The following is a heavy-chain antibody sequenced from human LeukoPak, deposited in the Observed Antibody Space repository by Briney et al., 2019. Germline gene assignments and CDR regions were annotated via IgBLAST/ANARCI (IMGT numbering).Heavy chain of an antibody. CDR1: GYSISSGYY. Sequence: ASETLSLTCAVSGYSISSGYYWGWIWQSPGKGLEWIGTIHHSGSTYYNPSLKSRVTISVDRSKNQFSLRLSSVTAADTAVYYCARQDVSGYYSSYWYFDLWGRGTLVTVSS. D-gene: IGHD3-22*01. J-gene: IGHJ2*01. CDR3: ARQDVSGYYSSYWYFDL. V-gene: IGHV4-38-2*01. CDR2: IHHSGST.